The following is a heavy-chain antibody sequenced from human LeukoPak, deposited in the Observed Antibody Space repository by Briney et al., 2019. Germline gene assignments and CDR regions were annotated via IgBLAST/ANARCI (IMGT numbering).Heavy chain of an antibody. CDR2: TYYRSRWYN. CDR1: GDSVSIDSVA. V-gene: IGHV6-1*01. Sequence: SQTLSLTFAISGDSVSIDSVAWNWLRQSPSRGLEWLGRTYYRSRWYNDYAMSVKSRITINPDTSKNQFSLQLNSVTPEDTAVYYCARDRYCSSFSCSFDYWGQGTLVTVSS. J-gene: IGHJ4*02. CDR3: ARDRYCSSFSCSFDY. D-gene: IGHD2-15*01.